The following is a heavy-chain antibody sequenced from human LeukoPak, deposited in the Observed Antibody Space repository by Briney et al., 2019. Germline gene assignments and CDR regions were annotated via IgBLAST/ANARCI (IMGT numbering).Heavy chain of an antibody. CDR3: ASGYGSGSYYAGFYFDY. CDR1: GGSISSGGYY. D-gene: IGHD3-10*01. CDR2: IYYSGST. J-gene: IGHJ4*02. V-gene: IGHV4-31*03. Sequence: PSETLSLTCTVSGGSISSGGYYWSWIRQHPGTGLEWIGYIYYSGSTYYNPSLKSRVTISVDTSKNQFSLKLSSVTAADTAVYYCASGYGSGSYYAGFYFDYWGQGTLVTVSS.